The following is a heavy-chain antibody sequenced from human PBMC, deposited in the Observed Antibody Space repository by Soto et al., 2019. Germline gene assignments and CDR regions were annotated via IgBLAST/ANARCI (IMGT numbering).Heavy chain of an antibody. CDR3: ATEELVVTAIPGGFDY. CDR1: GYTLTELS. Sequence: ASVKVSCKVSGYTLTELSMHWVRQAPGKGLEWMGGFDPEDGETIYAQKFQGRVTVTEDTSTDTAYMELSSLRSEDTAVYYCATEELVVTAIPGGFDYWGQGTLVTVSS. D-gene: IGHD2-21*02. V-gene: IGHV1-24*01. J-gene: IGHJ4*02. CDR2: FDPEDGET.